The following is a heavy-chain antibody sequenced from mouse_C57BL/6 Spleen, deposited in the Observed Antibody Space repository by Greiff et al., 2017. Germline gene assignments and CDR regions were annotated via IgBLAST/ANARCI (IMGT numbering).Heavy chain of an antibody. CDR3: ARSRANWEEYFDV. Sequence: QVQLQQSGPELVKPGASVKLSCKASGYTFTSYDINWVKQRPGQGLEWIGWIYPRDGSTKYNEKFKGKATLTVDTSSSTAYMELHSLTSEDSAVYFCARSRANWEEYFDVWGTGTTVTVSS. CDR2: IYPRDGST. V-gene: IGHV1-85*01. J-gene: IGHJ1*03. CDR1: GYTFTSYD. D-gene: IGHD4-1*01.